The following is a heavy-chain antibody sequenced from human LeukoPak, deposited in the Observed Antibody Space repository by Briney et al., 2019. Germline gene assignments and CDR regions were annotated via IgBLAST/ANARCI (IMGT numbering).Heavy chain of an antibody. D-gene: IGHD5-24*01. CDR3: AKEGPAPTIGDY. CDR1: GFAVSSNY. Sequence: GGSLRLSRAASGFAVSSNYMSWVRQAPGKGLEWVAVISYDGSNKYYADSVKGRFTISRDNSKNTLYLQMNSLRAEDTAVYYCAKEGPAPTIGDYWGQGTLVTVSS. V-gene: IGHV3-30*18. J-gene: IGHJ4*02. CDR2: ISYDGSNK.